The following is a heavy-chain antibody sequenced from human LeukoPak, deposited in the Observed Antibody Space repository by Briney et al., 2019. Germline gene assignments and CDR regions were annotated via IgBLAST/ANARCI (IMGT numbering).Heavy chain of an antibody. J-gene: IGHJ4*02. CDR1: GYSISSGYY. V-gene: IGHV4-38-2*02. Sequence: PSETLSLTCTVSGYSISSGYYWGWIRQPPGKGLEWIGSIYHSGSTYYNPSLKSRVTISVDTSKNQFSLKLSSVTAADTAVYYCARLSWLTADYWGQGTLVTVSS. D-gene: IGHD1-14*01. CDR2: IYHSGST. CDR3: ARLSWLTADY.